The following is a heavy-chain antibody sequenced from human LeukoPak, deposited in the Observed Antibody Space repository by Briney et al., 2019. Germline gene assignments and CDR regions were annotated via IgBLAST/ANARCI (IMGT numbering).Heavy chain of an antibody. CDR2: ISSSSSYI. CDR3: ARERHGDYFDY. V-gene: IGHV3-21*01. Sequence: GGSLRLSCAASGFTFSSYSMNWVRQAPGKGLEWVSSISSSSSYIYYADSVKGQFTISRDNAKNSLYLQMNSLRAEDTAVYYCARERHGDYFDYWGQGTLVTVSS. CDR1: GFTFSSYS. D-gene: IGHD4-17*01. J-gene: IGHJ4*02.